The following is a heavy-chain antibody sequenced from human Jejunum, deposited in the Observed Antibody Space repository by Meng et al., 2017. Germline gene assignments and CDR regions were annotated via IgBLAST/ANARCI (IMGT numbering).Heavy chain of an antibody. J-gene: IGHJ4*02. D-gene: IGHD1-14*01. Sequence: GGSLRLSCAASGFAFTDAWMSWVRQAPGKGLEWVARFRSKADGGTTEYAAPVKGRFTISRADSENTLYLQMNSLKTEDTAVYYCTDHFYLGQGTLVT. CDR2: FRSKADGGTT. CDR1: GFAFTDAW. CDR3: TDHFY. V-gene: IGHV3-15*01.